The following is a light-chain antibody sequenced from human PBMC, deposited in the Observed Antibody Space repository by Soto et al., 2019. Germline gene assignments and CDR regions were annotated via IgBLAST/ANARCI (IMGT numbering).Light chain of an antibody. Sequence: DIQMTQSPSSLSASVGDRVTITCRASQSIRIYLNWYQQKPGKAPELLIFAASSLQSGVPSRFSGSGSGTHFTLTISSLQPEDFATYYCQQSGDTPPWTFGQGTKVEIK. CDR3: QQSGDTPPWT. J-gene: IGKJ1*01. CDR1: QSIRIY. CDR2: AAS. V-gene: IGKV1-39*01.